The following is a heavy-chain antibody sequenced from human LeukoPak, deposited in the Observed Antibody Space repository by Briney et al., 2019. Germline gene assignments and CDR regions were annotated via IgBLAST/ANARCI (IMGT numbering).Heavy chain of an antibody. V-gene: IGHV3-43*02. D-gene: IGHD5-12*01. CDR2: IGEDVVST. J-gene: IGHJ4*02. CDR1: GFTYDDYA. Sequence: GGPLRLSCAASGFTYDDYAMHWARQAPGEALEWVSLIGEDVVSTYYADSWKGRFTTSRDNSKNSLYLQMNSLRTEDAVLYYCAKVVDSGGWVTFDYWGQGSLVTVYS. CDR3: AKVVDSGGWVTFDY.